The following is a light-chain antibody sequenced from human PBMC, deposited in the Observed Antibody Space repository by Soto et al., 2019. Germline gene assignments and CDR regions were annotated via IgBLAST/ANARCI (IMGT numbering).Light chain of an antibody. CDR2: EVS. CDR1: SSNVGGYNY. CDR3: TSYAGTNYV. V-gene: IGLV2-8*01. J-gene: IGLJ1*01. Sequence: QSALTQPPSASGSPGQSVTISCTGTSSNVGGYNYVSWYQQHPGKAPKLMISEVSKRPSGVPDRFSGSKSGNTASLTVSGLQAEDEADDYCTSYAGTNYVFGTGTKLTVL.